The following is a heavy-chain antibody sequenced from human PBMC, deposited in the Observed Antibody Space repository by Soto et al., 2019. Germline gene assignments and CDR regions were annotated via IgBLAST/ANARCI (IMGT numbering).Heavy chain of an antibody. Sequence: XSVKVYCQASGYTFTSYYMHWVRQAPGQGLEWMGIINPSGGSTSYSQKFQGRVTMTRDTSTSTVYMELRSLRSEDTAVYYCARVRRSSGYYYGYWGQGTPVTVSS. CDR3: ARVRRSSGYYYGY. D-gene: IGHD3-22*01. J-gene: IGHJ4*02. CDR1: GYTFTSYY. V-gene: IGHV1-46*01. CDR2: INPSGGST.